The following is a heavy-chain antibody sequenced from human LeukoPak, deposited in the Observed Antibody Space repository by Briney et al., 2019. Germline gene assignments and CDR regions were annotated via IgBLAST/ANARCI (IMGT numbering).Heavy chain of an antibody. J-gene: IGHJ4*02. V-gene: IGHV3-53*01. Sequence: GGSLRLSCAASGFTVSSNYMSWVRQAPGKGLEWVSVIYSGGSTYYADSVKGRFTISRDNSKNTLYLQMNSLRAEDTAVYYCARGTSGYPSDYWGQGTLVTASS. D-gene: IGHD3-22*01. CDR1: GFTVSSNY. CDR2: IYSGGST. CDR3: ARGTSGYPSDY.